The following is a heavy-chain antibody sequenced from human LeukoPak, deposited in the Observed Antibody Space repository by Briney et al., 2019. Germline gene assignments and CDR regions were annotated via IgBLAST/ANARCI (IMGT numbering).Heavy chain of an antibody. CDR2: IYSGGST. Sequence: GGSLRLSCAASGFTFSSYSMNWVRQAPGKGLEWVSVIYSGGSTYYADSVKGRFTISRDNSKNTLYLQMNSLRAGDTAVYYCAKLGWYDFWSGYYTGYFDYWGQGTLVTVSS. J-gene: IGHJ4*02. V-gene: IGHV3-53*01. CDR1: GFTFSSYS. D-gene: IGHD3-3*01. CDR3: AKLGWYDFWSGYYTGYFDY.